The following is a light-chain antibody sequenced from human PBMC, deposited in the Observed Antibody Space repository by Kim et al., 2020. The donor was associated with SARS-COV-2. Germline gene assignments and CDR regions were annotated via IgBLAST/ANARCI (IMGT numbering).Light chain of an antibody. J-gene: IGKJ5*01. CDR1: QSVSSN. CDR2: GAS. V-gene: IGKV3-15*01. Sequence: PGEKATHTCRASQSVSSNLAWYQQKPGQAPRLLIYGASTRATGIPARFSGSGSGTEFTLTISSLQSEDFAVYYCQQYNNWPPSITFGQGTRLEIK. CDR3: QQYNNWPPSIT.